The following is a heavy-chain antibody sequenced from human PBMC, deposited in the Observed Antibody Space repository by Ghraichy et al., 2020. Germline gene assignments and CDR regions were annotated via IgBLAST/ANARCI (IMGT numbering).Heavy chain of an antibody. J-gene: IGHJ6*04. CDR1: GFTFGGYA. CDR2: IRSNAYGGAA. V-gene: IGHV3-49*04. CDR3: TGSYPKNYYYFGMDV. D-gene: IGHD1-26*01. Sequence: GGSLRLSCTASGFTFGGYAMSWVRQAPGKGLECVGFIRSNAYGGAAVYAASVKGRFTISRDDSKSIAYLQMTSLNTEDTAVYYCTGSYPKNYYYFGMDVSCNGTTVTVSS.